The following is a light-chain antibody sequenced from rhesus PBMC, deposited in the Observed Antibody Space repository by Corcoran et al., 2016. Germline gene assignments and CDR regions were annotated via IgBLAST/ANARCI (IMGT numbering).Light chain of an antibody. CDR1: QGISHY. V-gene: IGKV1S14*01. CDR3: QQHNSYPWT. J-gene: IGKJ1*01. Sequence: DIQMTQSPSSLSASVGDTVTITCRASQGISHYLSWYQQKPGKAPKPLIYYASHLESGVPSRFSGSGTGTDFTLTISSLQPEDFAIYYCQQHNSYPWTFGQGTKVEIK. CDR2: YAS.